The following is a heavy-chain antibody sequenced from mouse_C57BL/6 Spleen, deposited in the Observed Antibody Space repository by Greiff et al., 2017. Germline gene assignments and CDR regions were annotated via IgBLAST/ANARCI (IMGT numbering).Heavy chain of an antibody. CDR2: ISSGSSTI. CDR1: GFTFSDYG. Sequence: VQLQQSGGGLVKPGGSLKLSCAASGFTFSDYGMHWVRQAPEKGLEWVAYISSGSSTIYYADTVKGRFTISRDNAKNTLFLQMTSLRSEDTAMYYCARTLHYYGSSYSFAYWGQGTLVTVSA. D-gene: IGHD1-1*01. CDR3: ARTLHYYGSSYSFAY. V-gene: IGHV5-17*01. J-gene: IGHJ3*01.